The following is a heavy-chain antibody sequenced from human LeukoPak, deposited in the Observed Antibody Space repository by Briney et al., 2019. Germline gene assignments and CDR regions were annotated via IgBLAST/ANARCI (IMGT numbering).Heavy chain of an antibody. CDR2: IIPIFGTA. D-gene: IGHD3-10*01. CDR3: ARGRSLLWFGELSGWFDP. J-gene: IGHJ5*02. V-gene: IGHV1-69*05. Sequence: GASVKVSCKASGGTFSSYAISWVRQAPGQGLEWMGGIIPIFGTANYAQKFQGRVTITRNTSISTAYMELSSLRSEDTAVYYCARGRSLLWFGELSGWFDPWGQGTLVTVSS. CDR1: GGTFSSYA.